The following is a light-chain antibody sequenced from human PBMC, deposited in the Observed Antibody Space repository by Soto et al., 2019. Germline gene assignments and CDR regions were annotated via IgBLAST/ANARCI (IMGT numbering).Light chain of an antibody. CDR3: QQHYRTPYT. V-gene: IGKV4-1*01. Sequence: DIVMTQSPDSLAVSLGERATINCKSSQSVLYSSNNKNYLAWYQQTPGQPPKLLIYWASTRESGVPDRFSGSGSGTDFTLTISSLQAEDVAVYHCQQHYRTPYTFGQGTKLEIK. CDR2: WAS. J-gene: IGKJ2*01. CDR1: QSVLYSSNNKNY.